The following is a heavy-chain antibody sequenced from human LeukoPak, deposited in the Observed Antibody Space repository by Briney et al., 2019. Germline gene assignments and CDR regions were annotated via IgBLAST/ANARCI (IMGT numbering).Heavy chain of an antibody. J-gene: IGHJ4*02. Sequence: GGSLRLSCEASGFTFKNHSMNWVRQAPGKGLEWISYITGSGDTIHYADSVKGRFTISRDNAENSLFLQMNSLTADDTAVYYCARERTTIVSGTTIGAYWGQGTLVTVSS. CDR2: ITGSGDTI. D-gene: IGHD2/OR15-2a*01. CDR1: GFTFKNHS. CDR3: ARERTTIVSGTTIGAY. V-gene: IGHV3-48*04.